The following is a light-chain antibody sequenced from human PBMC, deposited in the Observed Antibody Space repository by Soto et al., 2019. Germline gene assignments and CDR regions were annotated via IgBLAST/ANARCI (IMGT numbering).Light chain of an antibody. CDR2: DVS. V-gene: IGKV3-11*01. CDR3: LQRSNWPLT. CDR1: QSVSSY. J-gene: IGKJ4*01. Sequence: EIVLKKSPATLYLSPGERATLSCRASQSVSSYLAWYHQKPGQAPMLLIYDVSNRATGIPARFSGSGSGTDFTLTLSSLEPEDFAVYDCLQRSNWPLTFGGGTKV.